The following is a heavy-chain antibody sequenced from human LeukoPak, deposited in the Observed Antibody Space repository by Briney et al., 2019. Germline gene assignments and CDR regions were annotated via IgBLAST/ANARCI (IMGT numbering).Heavy chain of an antibody. Sequence: GASVKVSCKASGYTFTSYDINWVRQATGQGLEWMGRIIPILGIANYAQKFQGRVTITADKSTSTAYMELSSLRSEDTAVYYCARGPYYYGSGSSRPVDYWGQGTLVTVSS. D-gene: IGHD3-10*01. V-gene: IGHV1-69*04. CDR2: IIPILGIA. CDR1: GYTFTSYD. J-gene: IGHJ4*02. CDR3: ARGPYYYGSGSSRPVDY.